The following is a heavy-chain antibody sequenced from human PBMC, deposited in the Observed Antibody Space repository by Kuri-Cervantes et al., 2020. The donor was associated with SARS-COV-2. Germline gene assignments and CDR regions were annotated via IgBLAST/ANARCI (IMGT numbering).Heavy chain of an antibody. V-gene: IGHV4-39*01. D-gene: IGHD3-3*01. J-gene: IGHJ4*02. Sequence: GSLRLSCSVSGGSISSGDYYWGWIRQPPGKGLEWIGSIYHSGSTYYNPSLKSRVTISVDTSKNQFSLKLSSVTAADTAVYYCARSVNDFWSGYAVSLSTNYFDYWGQGTLVTVSS. CDR1: GGSISSGDYY. CDR2: IYHSGST. CDR3: ARSVNDFWSGYAVSLSTNYFDY.